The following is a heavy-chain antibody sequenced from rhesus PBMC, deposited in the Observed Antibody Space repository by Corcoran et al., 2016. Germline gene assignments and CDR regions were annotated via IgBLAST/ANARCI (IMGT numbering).Heavy chain of an antibody. D-gene: IGHD3-34*01. V-gene: IGHV4-122*02. Sequence: QVQLQESGPGLVKPSETLSLTCAVSGDSISSGYYFWSWIRQPPGKGLEWIGYITYNGSTSYNPSLKSRVTISSDTSKNQFSLKLSSVTAADTAVYSCARDWGYWGQGVLVTVSS. CDR1: GDSISSGYYF. J-gene: IGHJ4*01. CDR2: ITYNGST. CDR3: ARDWGY.